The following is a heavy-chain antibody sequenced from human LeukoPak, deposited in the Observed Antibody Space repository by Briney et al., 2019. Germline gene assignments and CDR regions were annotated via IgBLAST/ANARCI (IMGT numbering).Heavy chain of an antibody. J-gene: IGHJ3*02. Sequence: ASVKVSCKASGYTXTSYYMHGVRQAPGQGLEWMGIINPSGGSTSYAQKFQGRVTMTRDTSTSTVYMELSSLRSEDTAVYYCARDQRKAFDIWGQGTMVTVSS. V-gene: IGHV1-46*01. CDR1: GYTXTSYY. CDR2: INPSGGST. D-gene: IGHD1-14*01. CDR3: ARDQRKAFDI.